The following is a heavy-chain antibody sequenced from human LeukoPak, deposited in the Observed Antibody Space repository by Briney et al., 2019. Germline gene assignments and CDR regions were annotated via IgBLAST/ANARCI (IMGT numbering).Heavy chain of an antibody. V-gene: IGHV1-2*02. D-gene: IGHD5/OR15-5a*01. J-gene: IGHJ4*02. CDR2: INPNSGGT. Sequence: RASVKVSCKASGYTFTGYYMHWVRQAPGQGLEWMGWINPNSGGTNYAQKLQGRVTMTTDTSTSTAYMELRSLRSDDTAVYYCARGLRGGLRPLGYFDYWGQGTLVTVSS. CDR3: ARGLRGGLRPLGYFDY. CDR1: GYTFTGYY.